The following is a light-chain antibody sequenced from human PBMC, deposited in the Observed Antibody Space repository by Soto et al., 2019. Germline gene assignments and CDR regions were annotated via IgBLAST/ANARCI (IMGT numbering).Light chain of an antibody. J-gene: IGKJ5*01. CDR2: DTY. V-gene: IGKV3-11*01. CDR1: QSVNRY. CDR3: QQREHWPQIT. Sequence: EVVFTPSPATMSLSPGESATLSCRASQSVNRYLAWYQQKPGQAPRLLIYDTYNRATGIPARFSGSGSGTDFTLTIRSLETEDFAVYYGQQREHWPQITVGQGTRREIK.